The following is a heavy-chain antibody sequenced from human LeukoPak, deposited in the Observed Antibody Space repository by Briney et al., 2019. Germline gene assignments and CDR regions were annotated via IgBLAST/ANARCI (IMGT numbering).Heavy chain of an antibody. CDR3: ARDTKN. Sequence: PSETLSLTCTVSGGSISSTLYYWGRIRQPPGKGLEWIGNIFYSGSTYYSPSLESRVTISVDTSKNQFSLRLNSVTAADTAVYYCARDTKNWGQGTLVTVSS. CDR1: GGSISSTLYY. D-gene: IGHD1-1*01. CDR2: IFYSGST. J-gene: IGHJ4*02. V-gene: IGHV4-39*07.